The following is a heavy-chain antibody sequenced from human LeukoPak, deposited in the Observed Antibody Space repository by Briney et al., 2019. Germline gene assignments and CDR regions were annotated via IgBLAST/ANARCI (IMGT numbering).Heavy chain of an antibody. CDR3: ARRENYYGSGSYYSY. CDR1: GGSFSGYY. CDR2: IYYSGST. Sequence: SETLSLTCAVYGGSFSGYYWSWIRQPPGKGLEWIGSIYYSGSTYYNPSLKSRVTISVDTSKNQFSLKLISVTAADTAVYFCARRENYYGSGSYYSYWGQGTLVTVSS. V-gene: IGHV4-34*01. D-gene: IGHD3-10*01. J-gene: IGHJ4*02.